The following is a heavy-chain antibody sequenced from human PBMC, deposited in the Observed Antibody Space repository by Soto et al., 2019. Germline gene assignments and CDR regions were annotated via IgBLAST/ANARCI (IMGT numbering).Heavy chain of an antibody. Sequence: SETLSLTCTVSGGSISSSSYYWGWIRQPPGKGLEWIGRIYYSGSTYYNPSLKSRDTISVDTPKNHFSLKLSSVTAADTAVYYCARHDTGDSDGGAFDIWGQGTMVTVSS. CDR1: GGSISSSSYY. D-gene: IGHD7-27*01. J-gene: IGHJ3*02. V-gene: IGHV4-39*01. CDR3: ARHDTGDSDGGAFDI. CDR2: IYYSGST.